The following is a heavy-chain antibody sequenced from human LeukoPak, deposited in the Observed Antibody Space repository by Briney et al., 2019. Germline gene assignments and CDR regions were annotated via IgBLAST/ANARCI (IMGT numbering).Heavy chain of an antibody. CDR1: GLTFSSYA. V-gene: IGHV3-30-3*01. J-gene: IGHJ4*02. CDR3: ARAGDIVVVPAAMDY. D-gene: IGHD2-2*01. CDR2: ISYDGSNK. Sequence: PGGSLRLSCAASGLTFSSYAMHWVRQAPGKGLEWVAVISYDGSNKYYADSVKGRFTISRDNSKNTLYLQMNSLRAEDTAVYYCARAGDIVVVPAAMDYWGQGTLVTVSS.